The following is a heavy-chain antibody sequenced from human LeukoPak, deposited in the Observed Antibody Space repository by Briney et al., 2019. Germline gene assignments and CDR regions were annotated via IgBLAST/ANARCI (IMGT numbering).Heavy chain of an antibody. J-gene: IGHJ5*02. CDR3: VRAHHPGGWFDP. CDR2: ISYHGSDK. CDR1: QFTFGTYA. D-gene: IGHD3-10*01. Sequence: GGSLRLSCAASQFTFGTYAMHWVRQAPGKGLECVAVISYHGSDKFYADSVKGRFTISRDNSKNTLYLQMNSLTAEDTAVHYCVRAHHPGGWFDPWGQGTLVTVSS. V-gene: IGHV3-30*04.